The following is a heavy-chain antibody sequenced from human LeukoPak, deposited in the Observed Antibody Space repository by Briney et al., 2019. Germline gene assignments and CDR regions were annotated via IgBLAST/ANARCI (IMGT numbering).Heavy chain of an antibody. D-gene: IGHD3-10*01. J-gene: IGHJ4*02. CDR3: AKPGNCASWSYSD. Sequence: GGSLRLSCAASGFTFSSFAMSWVRQAPGKGLEWVSGISDSGSYTYYADSVKGRFTISRDNSKNTLYLHMNSLRSEDTAVYYCAKPGNCASWSYSDWGQGTLVTVSS. CDR2: ISDSGSYT. CDR1: GFTFSSFA. V-gene: IGHV3-23*01.